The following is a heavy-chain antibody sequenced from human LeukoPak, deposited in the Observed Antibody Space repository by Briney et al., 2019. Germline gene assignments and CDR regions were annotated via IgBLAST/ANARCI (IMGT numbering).Heavy chain of an antibody. V-gene: IGHV3-23*01. J-gene: IGHJ5*02. Sequence: PGGSLSLSCAASGNPLSSYAKTWVRQAPGKGLEGVSVINDSGGSAYYAGSVKGRFIISRDKSQNTLYLQMNNLRVEDSAVYYCANATSGMTIFGVTIGDFDPWGQGTLVTVSS. CDR2: INDSGGSA. CDR3: ANATSGMTIFGVTIGDFDP. D-gene: IGHD3-3*01. CDR1: GNPLSSYA.